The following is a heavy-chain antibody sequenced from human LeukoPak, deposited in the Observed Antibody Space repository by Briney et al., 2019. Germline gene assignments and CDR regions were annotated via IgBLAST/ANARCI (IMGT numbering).Heavy chain of an antibody. CDR3: ARQTAGYCSSTGCYGYYYYYYMDV. V-gene: IGHV1-69*05. D-gene: IGHD2-2*01. J-gene: IGHJ6*03. CDR2: IIPIFGTA. CDR1: GGTVSSYA. Sequence: GASVKVSCKASGGTVSSYAISWVRQAPGQGLEWMGGIIPIFGTANYAQKFQGRVTITTDESTSTAYMELSSLRSEDTAVYYCARQTAGYCSSTGCYGYYYYYYMDVWGKGTTVTVSS.